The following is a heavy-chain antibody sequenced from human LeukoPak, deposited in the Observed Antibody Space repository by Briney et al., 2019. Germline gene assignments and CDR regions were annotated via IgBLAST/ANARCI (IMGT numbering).Heavy chain of an antibody. D-gene: IGHD4-17*01. CDR1: GGSISSGDYY. Sequence: PSETLSLTCTVSGGSISSGDYYWSWLRQPPGKGLEWIGYIYYSGSTYYNPSLKSRVTISVDTSKNQFSLKLSSVTAADTAVYYCAREAYGDYVVYWGQGTLVTVSS. CDR3: AREAYGDYVVY. CDR2: IYYSGST. V-gene: IGHV4-30-4*01. J-gene: IGHJ4*02.